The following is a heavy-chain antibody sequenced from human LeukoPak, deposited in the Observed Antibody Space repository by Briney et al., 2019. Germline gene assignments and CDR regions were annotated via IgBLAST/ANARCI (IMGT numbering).Heavy chain of an antibody. CDR3: ARRGPDDYVWGSYRYPAAFDI. CDR1: GGSISSSSYY. CDR2: IYYSGST. J-gene: IGHJ3*02. D-gene: IGHD3-16*02. Sequence: PSETLSLTCTVSGGSISSSSYYWGWIRQPPGKGLEWIGSIYYSGSTYYNPSLKSRVTISVDTSKNQFSLKLSSVTAADTAVYYCARRGPDDYVWGSYRYPAAFDIWGQGTMVTVSS. V-gene: IGHV4-39*01.